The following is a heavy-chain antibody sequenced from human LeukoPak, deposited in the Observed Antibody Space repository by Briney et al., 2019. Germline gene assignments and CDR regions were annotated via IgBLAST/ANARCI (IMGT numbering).Heavy chain of an antibody. CDR3: ARGYRGSYLIDY. Sequence: ASVKVSCKASGYTFISYGISWVRQAPGQGLEWMGWINPNSGGTNYAQKFQGRVTMTRDTSISTAYMELSRLRSDDTAVYYCARGYRGSYLIDYWGQGTLVTVSS. J-gene: IGHJ4*02. V-gene: IGHV1-2*02. CDR1: GYTFISYG. D-gene: IGHD1-26*01. CDR2: INPNSGGT.